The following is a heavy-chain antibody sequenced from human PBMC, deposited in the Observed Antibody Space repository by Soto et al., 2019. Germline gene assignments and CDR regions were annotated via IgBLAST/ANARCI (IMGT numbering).Heavy chain of an antibody. CDR1: GGTFSSYA. CDR3: AQGEQSYYYYGMDV. J-gene: IGHJ6*02. V-gene: IGHV1-69*13. D-gene: IGHD3-16*01. CDR2: IIPIFGTA. Sequence: SVKVSCKASGGTFSSYAISWVRQAPGQGLEWMGGIIPIFGTANYAQKFQGRVTITADESTSTAYMELSSLRSEDTAVYYCAQGEQSYYYYGMDVWGQGTTVTVSS.